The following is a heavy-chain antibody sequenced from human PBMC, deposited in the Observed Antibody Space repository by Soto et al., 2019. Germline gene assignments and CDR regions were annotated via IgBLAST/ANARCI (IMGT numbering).Heavy chain of an antibody. Sequence: EGSLRLSCAASGFTFSSYAMSWVRQAPGKGLECVSAISGSGGSTYYADSVKGRFTISRDNSKNTLYLQMNSLRAEDTAVYYCPKPASQYYDFWSGYYYYFDYWGQGTLVTVSS. CDR1: GFTFSSYA. J-gene: IGHJ4*02. V-gene: IGHV3-23*01. CDR2: ISGSGGST. D-gene: IGHD3-3*01. CDR3: PKPASQYYDFWSGYYYYFDY.